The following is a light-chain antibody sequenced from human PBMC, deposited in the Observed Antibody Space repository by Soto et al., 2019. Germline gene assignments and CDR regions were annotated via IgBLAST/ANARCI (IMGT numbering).Light chain of an antibody. J-gene: IGLJ2*01. CDR2: GDS. CDR1: SSNIGAGYD. Sequence: QSVLTQPPSVSGAPGQRVTISCTGSSSNIGAGYDVHWYQKLPGTAPKVLIYGDSNRPSGVPDRFSGSKSGTSASLAITGLQAEDEADYYCQSYDSSLSAVVFGGGTKLTVL. V-gene: IGLV1-40*01. CDR3: QSYDSSLSAVV.